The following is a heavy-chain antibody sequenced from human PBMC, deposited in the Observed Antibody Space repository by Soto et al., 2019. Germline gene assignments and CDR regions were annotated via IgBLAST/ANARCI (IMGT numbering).Heavy chain of an antibody. CDR2: ISSSSSYI. V-gene: IGHV3-21*01. CDR1: GFTFSSYS. Sequence: PGGSLRLSCAASGFTFSSYSINWVRQAPGKGPEWVSSISSSSSYIYYADSVKGRFTISRDNAKNSLYLQMNSLRAEDTAVYYCARESVLLWFGGSDYWGQGTLVTVSS. CDR3: ARESVLLWFGGSDY. D-gene: IGHD3-10*01. J-gene: IGHJ4*02.